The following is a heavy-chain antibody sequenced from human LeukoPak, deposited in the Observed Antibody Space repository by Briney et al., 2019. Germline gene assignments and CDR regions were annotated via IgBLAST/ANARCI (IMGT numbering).Heavy chain of an antibody. D-gene: IGHD3-22*01. CDR2: IYYSGST. V-gene: IGHV4-59*01. CDR3: ARADTFFYDSSGYPNGFHP. Sequence: SETLSLTCTVSGGSISSYYWSWIRQPPGKGLEWIGYIYYSGSTNYNPSLKSRVTISVDTSKNQFSLKLSSVTAADTAVYYCARADTFFYDSSGYPNGFHPWGQGTLVTVSS. CDR1: GGSISSYY. J-gene: IGHJ5*02.